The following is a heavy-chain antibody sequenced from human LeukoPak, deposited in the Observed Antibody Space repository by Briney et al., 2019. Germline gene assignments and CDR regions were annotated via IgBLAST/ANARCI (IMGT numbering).Heavy chain of an antibody. V-gene: IGHV3-23*01. D-gene: IGHD3-16*01. Sequence: PGGSLRLSCAASGFTFSSYAMSWVRQAPGKGLEWVSAISGSGGSTYYADSVKGRFTISRDNSKNTLYLHMNSLRAEDTAVYYCARQASGVVYDYVWGTFFDYWGQGTLVTVSS. CDR1: GFTFSSYA. CDR3: ARQASGVVYDYVWGTFFDY. J-gene: IGHJ4*02. CDR2: ISGSGGST.